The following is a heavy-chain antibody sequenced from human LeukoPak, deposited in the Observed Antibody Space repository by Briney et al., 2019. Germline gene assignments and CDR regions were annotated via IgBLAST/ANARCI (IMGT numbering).Heavy chain of an antibody. V-gene: IGHV3-7*01. D-gene: IGHD5-18*01. Sequence: GGSLRLSCTGSGFTFGDHSMSWVRQAPGKGLEWVANIKQDGSEKYYVDSVKGRFTISRDNAKNSLYLQMNSLRAEDTAVYYCARDGVWHGSTAMEFDYWGQGTLVTVSS. CDR3: ARDGVWHGSTAMEFDY. CDR1: GFTFGDHS. J-gene: IGHJ4*02. CDR2: IKQDGSEK.